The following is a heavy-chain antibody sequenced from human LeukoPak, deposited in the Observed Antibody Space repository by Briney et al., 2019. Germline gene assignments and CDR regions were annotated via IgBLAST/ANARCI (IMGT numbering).Heavy chain of an antibody. CDR3: GRTRGSALSTGSYY. CDR2: IYYSGST. Sequence: SETLSLTCTVSGGSISSSSYYWGWIRQPPGKGLEWIGSIYYSGSTYYNPSLKSRVTISVDTSKNQFSLKLSTVTAADTAVYYCGRTRGSALSTGSYYWGQGTLVTVSS. D-gene: IGHD2-15*01. V-gene: IGHV4-39*07. J-gene: IGHJ4*02. CDR1: GGSISSSSYY.